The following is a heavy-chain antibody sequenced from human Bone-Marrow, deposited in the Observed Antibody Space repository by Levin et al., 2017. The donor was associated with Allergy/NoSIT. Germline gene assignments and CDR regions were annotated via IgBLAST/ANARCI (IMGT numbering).Heavy chain of an antibody. CDR2: IVPMFGTA. CDR1: GGTFRSYA. Sequence: AASVKVSCKASGGTFRSYAITWVRQAPGLGLEWMGGIVPMFGTANYAQKFQARVTITADESTSTAYMELSSLTSEDKAVYYCSREGSDTGGYYAFWGQGTRVTVSS. J-gene: IGHJ4*02. V-gene: IGHV1-69*13. D-gene: IGHD3-22*01. CDR3: SREGSDTGGYYAF.